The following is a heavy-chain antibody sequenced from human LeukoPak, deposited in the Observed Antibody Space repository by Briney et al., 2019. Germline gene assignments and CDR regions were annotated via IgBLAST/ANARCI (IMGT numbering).Heavy chain of an antibody. CDR1: GFTFEDYA. J-gene: IGHJ6*03. V-gene: IGHV3-43D*04. CDR2: ISWDGGYT. CDR3: ARASKTGYDFWSGSQYYYYYYYMDV. D-gene: IGHD3-3*01. Sequence: GGSLRLSCAASGFTFEDYAMHWVRQAPGKSLEWVSLISWDGGYTYYADSVKGRFTISRDNNKNSLYLQMNSLRAEDTALYYCARASKTGYDFWSGSQYYYYYYYMDVWGKGTTVTVSS.